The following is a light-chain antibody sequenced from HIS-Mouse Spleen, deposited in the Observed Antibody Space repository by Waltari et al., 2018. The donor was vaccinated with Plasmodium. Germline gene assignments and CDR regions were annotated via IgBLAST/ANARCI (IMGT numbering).Light chain of an antibody. CDR1: ALPKKS. CDR3: YSTDSSGNHRV. J-gene: IGLJ3*02. V-gene: IGLV3-10*01. CDR2: EDS. Sequence: SYELTQPPSVSVSPGQTARLHCSGDALPKKSASWYQQKSGQAPVRVIYEDSKRPSGIPERFSGSSSGTMATLTISGAQVEDEADYYCYSTDSSGNHRVFGGGTKLTVL.